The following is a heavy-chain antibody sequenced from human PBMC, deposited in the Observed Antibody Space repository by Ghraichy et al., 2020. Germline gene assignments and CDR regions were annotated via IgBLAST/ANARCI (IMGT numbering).Heavy chain of an antibody. J-gene: IGHJ2*01. V-gene: IGHV3-30-3*01. D-gene: IGHD5-12*01. CDR1: GFTFSEYA. CDR2: ISYDGSNE. Sequence: GGSLRLSCAASGFTFSEYAMHWVRQAPGKGLEGVSVISYDGSNEDYGDSVKGRFTISRDNSRKMLYLQMNGLRSDDTAIYYCARGGHSDNWDTYWYFDLWGRGTLVTVSS. CDR3: ARGGHSDNWDTYWYFDL.